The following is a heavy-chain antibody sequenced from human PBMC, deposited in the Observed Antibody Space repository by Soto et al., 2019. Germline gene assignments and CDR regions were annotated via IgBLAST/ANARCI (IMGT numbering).Heavy chain of an antibody. V-gene: IGHV4-30-4*01. CDR2: IYYSGST. J-gene: IGHJ4*02. Sequence: PSETLSLTXTVSGGSISSVDYYWSWIRQPPGKGLEWIGNIYYSGSTYYNPSLKSRVTISIDTSKNQFSLKLSSVTAADTGVYYCASRKSSPYFDYWGQGTLVTVSS. D-gene: IGHD3-10*01. CDR1: GGSISSVDYY. CDR3: ASRKSSPYFDY.